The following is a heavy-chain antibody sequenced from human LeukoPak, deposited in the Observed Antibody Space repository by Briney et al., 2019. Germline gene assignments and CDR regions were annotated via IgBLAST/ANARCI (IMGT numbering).Heavy chain of an antibody. CDR1: GFTFSSYG. CDR2: IRYDGSNK. V-gene: IGHV3-30*02. J-gene: IGHJ4*02. CDR3: ARSNQADDY. Sequence: AGGSLRLSCAASGFTFSSYGMHWVRQAPGKGLEWVAFIRYDGSNKYYADSVKGRFTISRDNARNTLYLQMDSLRAEDTAVYYCARSNQADDYWGQGTLVTVSS. D-gene: IGHD1-14*01.